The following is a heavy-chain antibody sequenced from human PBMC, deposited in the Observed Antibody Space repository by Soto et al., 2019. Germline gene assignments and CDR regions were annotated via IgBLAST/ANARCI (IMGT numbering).Heavy chain of an antibody. D-gene: IGHD6-13*01. CDR2: INPSGGST. CDR1: GYTFTSYY. CDR3: TRDGTATAGYYFDY. V-gene: IGHV1-46*03. Sequence: ASVKVSCKASGYTFTSYYMHWVRQAPGQGLEWMGIINPSGGSTSYAQKFQGRVTMTRDTSTSTVYMELSSMRSEDTAMYYCTRDGTATAGYYFDYWGQGTLVTVSS. J-gene: IGHJ4*02.